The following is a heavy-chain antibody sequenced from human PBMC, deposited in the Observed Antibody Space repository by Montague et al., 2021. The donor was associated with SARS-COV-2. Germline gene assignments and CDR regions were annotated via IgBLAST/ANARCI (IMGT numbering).Heavy chain of an antibody. V-gene: IGHV4-61*02. CDR2: IYTSGTT. Sequence: TLSLTCTASGGSISSGSYYWSWIRQPAGKGLEWIGRIYTSGTTDYSFSLKSRVTISVDTSKNQFSLKLTSVTAADTAVYYCARAHSGSWAHLDNWGQGSLVPVSS. D-gene: IGHD5-12*01. J-gene: IGHJ4*02. CDR1: GGSISSGSYY. CDR3: ARAHSGSWAHLDN.